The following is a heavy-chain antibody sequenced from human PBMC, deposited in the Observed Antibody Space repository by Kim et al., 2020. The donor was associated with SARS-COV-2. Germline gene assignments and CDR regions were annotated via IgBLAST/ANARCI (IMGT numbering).Heavy chain of an antibody. Sequence: GGSLRLSCAASGFTFSSYDMHWVRQATGKGLEWVSAIGTAGDTYYPGSVKGRFTISRENAKNSLYLQMNSLRAGDTAVYYCAREGGDYGGNGAFDIWGQGTMVTVSS. V-gene: IGHV3-13*01. CDR1: GFTFSSYD. CDR3: AREGGDYGGNGAFDI. CDR2: IGTAGDT. D-gene: IGHD4-17*01. J-gene: IGHJ3*02.